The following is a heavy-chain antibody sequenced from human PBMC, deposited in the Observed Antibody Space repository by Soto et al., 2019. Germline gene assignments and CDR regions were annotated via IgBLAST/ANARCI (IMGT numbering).Heavy chain of an antibody. J-gene: IGHJ6*02. CDR1: GFTFSSYA. D-gene: IGHD2-2*01. CDR2: ISYDGSNK. Sequence: QVQLVESGGGVVQPGRSLRLSCAASGFTFSSYAMHWVRQAPGKGLEWVAVISYDGSNKYYADSVKGRFTISRDNSKNTLYLQMNSLRAEDTAVHYCARDIVLVPAAMLVYYYYGMDVWGPGTTVTVSS. V-gene: IGHV3-30-3*01. CDR3: ARDIVLVPAAMLVYYYYGMDV.